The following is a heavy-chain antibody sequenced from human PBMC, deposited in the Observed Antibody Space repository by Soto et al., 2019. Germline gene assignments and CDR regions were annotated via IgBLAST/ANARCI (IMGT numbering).Heavy chain of an antibody. J-gene: IGHJ6*02. D-gene: IGHD6-13*01. CDR2: INAGNGNT. CDR3: ARDVEGIAAPGGYYYGMDV. Sequence: PVEVSCKASGYTFTSYAMHWVRQAPGQRLEWMGWINAGNGNTKYSQKFQGRVTITRDTSASTAYMELSSLRSEDTAVYYCARDVEGIAAPGGYYYGMDVWGQGTTVTVSS. V-gene: IGHV1-3*01. CDR1: GYTFTSYA.